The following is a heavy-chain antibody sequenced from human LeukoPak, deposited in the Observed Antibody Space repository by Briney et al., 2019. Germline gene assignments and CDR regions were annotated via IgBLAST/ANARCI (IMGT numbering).Heavy chain of an antibody. CDR3: ARASGYSAE. CDR2: IYYSGST. CDR1: GGSNSSGDYY. D-gene: IGHD5-24*01. J-gene: IGHJ4*02. Sequence: SETLSLTCTVSGGSNSSGDYYWSWIRQPPGKGLEWIGYIYYSGSTFYIPSLKSRVTISVDTSKNQFSLKLSSVTAADTAVYYCARASGYSAEWGQGTLVTVSS. V-gene: IGHV4-30-4*08.